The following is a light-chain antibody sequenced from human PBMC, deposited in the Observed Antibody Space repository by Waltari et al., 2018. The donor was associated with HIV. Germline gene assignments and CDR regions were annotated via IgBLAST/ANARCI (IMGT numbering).Light chain of an antibody. J-gene: IGLJ1*01. CDR3: SSYTSSNTLDV. CDR2: EVS. CDR1: SSDVGGYNY. V-gene: IGLV2-14*01. Sequence: QSALTQPASVSGSPGQSITISCTGTSSDVGGYNYVSWYQQHPGKAPKHMIYEVSNRPAGVSNRFSGAKSGNTASLTISGLQAEDEADYYCSSYTSSNTLDVFGTGTKVTVL.